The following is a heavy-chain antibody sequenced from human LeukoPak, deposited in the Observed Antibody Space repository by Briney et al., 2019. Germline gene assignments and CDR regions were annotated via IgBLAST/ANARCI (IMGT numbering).Heavy chain of an antibody. CDR3: AKDLKDCSSTSCYTPLFDY. CDR2: IRYDGSNK. D-gene: IGHD2-2*02. Sequence: PGRSLRLSCAASGFTFSSYGMHWVRQAPGKGLEWVAFIRYDGSNKYYADSVKGRFTISRDNSKNTLYLQMNSLRAEDTAVYYCAKDLKDCSSTSCYTPLFDYWGQGTLVTVSS. V-gene: IGHV3-30*02. CDR1: GFTFSSYG. J-gene: IGHJ4*02.